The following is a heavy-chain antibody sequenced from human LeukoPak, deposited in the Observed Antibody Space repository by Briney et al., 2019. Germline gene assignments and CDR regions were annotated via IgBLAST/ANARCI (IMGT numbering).Heavy chain of an antibody. CDR1: GYTFTNYA. V-gene: IGHV1-3*01. D-gene: IGHD6-19*01. CDR3: ATMALYSSGLY. J-gene: IGHJ4*02. CDR2: INAGNGNT. Sequence: ASVKVSCKASGYTFTNYAIHWVRQAPGQRLEWMAWINAGNGNTKYSQKFQGRVTVTRDTSASTAYMELSSLRSEDTAVYYCATMALYSSGLYWGQGTLVTVSS.